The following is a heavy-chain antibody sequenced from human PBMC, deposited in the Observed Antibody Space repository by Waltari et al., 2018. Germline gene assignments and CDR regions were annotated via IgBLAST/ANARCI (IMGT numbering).Heavy chain of an antibody. CDR3: ARAAAGAYYFDD. V-gene: IGHV1-69*05. J-gene: IGHJ4*02. CDR2: IIPVLGTA. Sequence: QVQLVQSGAAARKLGSSVKASCTASGGPFSSYAISLVRQAPGQGLEWMGGIIPVLGTANYAQKFQGRVTITTDESTSTAYMELSSLRSEDTAVYYCARAAAGAYYFDDWGQGTLVTVSS. D-gene: IGHD6-13*01. CDR1: GGPFSSYA.